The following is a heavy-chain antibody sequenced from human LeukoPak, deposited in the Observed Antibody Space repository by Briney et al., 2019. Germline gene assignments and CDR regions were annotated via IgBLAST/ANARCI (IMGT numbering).Heavy chain of an antibody. CDR3: ARVPTGDRVWYFDL. CDR2: ISSSSSYI. V-gene: IGHV3-21*01. D-gene: IGHD7-27*01. CDR1: GFTFSSYS. Sequence: PGGSLRLSCAASGFTFSSYSMNWVRQAPGKGLEWVSSISSSSSYIYYADSVKGRFTISRDNAKNSLYLQMNSLRAEDTAVYYCARVPTGDRVWYFDLWGRGTLVTVSS. J-gene: IGHJ2*01.